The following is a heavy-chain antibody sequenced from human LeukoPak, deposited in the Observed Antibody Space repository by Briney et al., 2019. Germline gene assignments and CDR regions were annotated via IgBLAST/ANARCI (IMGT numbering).Heavy chain of an antibody. J-gene: IGHJ4*02. CDR1: GYTFTSYD. V-gene: IGHV1-8*01. CDR3: ASTHYYDSSGYSDY. Sequence: ASVKVSCKASGYTFTSYDINWVRQATGQGLEWMGWMNPNSGNTGYAQEFQGRVTMTRNTSISTAYMELSSLRSEDTAVYYCASTHYYDSSGYSDYWGQGTLVTVSS. CDR2: MNPNSGNT. D-gene: IGHD3-22*01.